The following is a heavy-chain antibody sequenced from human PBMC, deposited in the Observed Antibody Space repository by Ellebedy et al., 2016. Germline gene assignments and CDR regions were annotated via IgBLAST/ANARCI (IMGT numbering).Heavy chain of an antibody. CDR2: IYYSGST. Sequence: SETLSLXXTVSGGSISSYYWSWIRQPPGKGLEWIGYIYYSGSTNYNPSLKSRVTISVDTSKNQFSLKLSSVTAADTAVYYCARGGTTVGHWFNPWGQGTLVTVSS. V-gene: IGHV4-59*12. CDR1: GGSISSYY. D-gene: IGHD4-11*01. CDR3: ARGGTTVGHWFNP. J-gene: IGHJ5*02.